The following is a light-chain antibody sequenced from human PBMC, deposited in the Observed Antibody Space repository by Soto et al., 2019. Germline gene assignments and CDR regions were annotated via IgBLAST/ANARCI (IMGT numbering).Light chain of an antibody. CDR3: SSYADSNNFV. CDR2: EVT. J-gene: IGLJ1*01. V-gene: IGLV2-8*01. CDR1: SSDVGYYDY. Sequence: QSAMTQPPSASGFSGQSVTISCTGTSSDVGYYDYVSWYQQRPGKAPKLAIYEVTKRPSGVPDRVSASKSGNTAFLTVSGLLAEDEADYYCSSYADSNNFVFGSGTKV.